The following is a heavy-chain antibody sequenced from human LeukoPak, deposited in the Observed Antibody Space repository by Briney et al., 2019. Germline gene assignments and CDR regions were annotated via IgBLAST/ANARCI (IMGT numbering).Heavy chain of an antibody. CDR1: GFTFSSYA. CDR2: ISGSGGST. CDR3: AKTLYDSSGYYYSDAFDI. Sequence: GGLRLSCAASGFTFSSYAMSWVRQAPGKGLEWVSAISGSGGSTYYADSVKGRFTISRDNSKNTLYLQMNSLRAEDTAVYYCAKTLYDSSGYYYSDAFDIWGQGTMVTVSS. V-gene: IGHV3-23*01. D-gene: IGHD3-22*01. J-gene: IGHJ3*02.